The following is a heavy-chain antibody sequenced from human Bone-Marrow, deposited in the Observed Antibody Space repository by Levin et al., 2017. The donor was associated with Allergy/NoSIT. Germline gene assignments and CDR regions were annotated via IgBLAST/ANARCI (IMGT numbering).Heavy chain of an antibody. D-gene: IGHD2-8*01. CDR3: ARVNGYCSTSTCYNNWSDP. J-gene: IGHJ5*02. CDR2: ISSVGSYI. Sequence: GGSLRLSCAASGFTFSSYRMNWARQAPGKGLEWVATISSVGSYIYYADSVKGRFTISRDNAKNSLFLEMNNLRAEDTAVYYCARVNGYCSTSTCYNNWSDPWGQGTLVTVSS. CDR1: GFTFSSYR. V-gene: IGHV3-21*01.